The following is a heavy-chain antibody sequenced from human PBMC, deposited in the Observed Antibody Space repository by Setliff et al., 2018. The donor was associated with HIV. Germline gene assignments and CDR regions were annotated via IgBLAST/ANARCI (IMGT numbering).Heavy chain of an antibody. J-gene: IGHJ4*02. CDR1: GGSISSYY. CDR3: ARGGPTFHNVYYFDY. CDR2: IYTSGST. V-gene: IGHV4-4*08. Sequence: PSETLSLTCTVSGGSISSYYWSWIRQPPGKGLEWIGHIYTSGSTNYNPSLKSRVTISVDTSKNQFSLKLSSVTAADTAVYYCARGGPTFHNVYYFDYWGQGTLVTVSS. D-gene: IGHD1-20*01.